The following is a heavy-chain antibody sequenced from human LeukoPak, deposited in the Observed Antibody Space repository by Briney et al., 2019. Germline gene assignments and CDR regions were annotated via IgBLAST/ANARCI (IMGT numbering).Heavy chain of an antibody. J-gene: IGHJ4*02. D-gene: IGHD5-24*01. V-gene: IGHV1-69*13. Sequence: SVKVSCKASGGTFSSYAISWVRQAPGQGLEWMGGIIPIFGTANYAQKFQGRVTITADESTSTAYMELSSLRSEDTAVYYCVRDRGAMATAPLDYWGQGTLVTVSS. CDR3: VRDRGAMATAPLDY. CDR1: GGTFSSYA. CDR2: IIPIFGTA.